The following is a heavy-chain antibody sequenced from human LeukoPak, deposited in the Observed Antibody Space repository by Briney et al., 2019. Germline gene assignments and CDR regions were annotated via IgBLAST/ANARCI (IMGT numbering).Heavy chain of an antibody. CDR1: GGSISNYY. CDR3: ASGSSGYDP. Sequence: PAETLSLTCTVSGGSISNYYWSWIRQPAGKGLEWIGRIYSSGTTIYNPSLKSRVTMSVDTSKNQFSLKLSSVTAADTAVYFCASGSSGYDPWGQGTLVTVSS. J-gene: IGHJ5*02. V-gene: IGHV4-4*07. D-gene: IGHD5-12*01. CDR2: IYSSGTT.